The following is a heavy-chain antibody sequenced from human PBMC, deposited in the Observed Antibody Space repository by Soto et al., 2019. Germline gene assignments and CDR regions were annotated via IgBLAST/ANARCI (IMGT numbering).Heavy chain of an antibody. CDR1: GGSISSSNW. CDR2: IFHSGST. V-gene: IGHV4-4*02. Sequence: PSETLSLTCAVSGGSISSSNWWSWVRQPPGKGLEWIGEIFHSGSTNYNPSLESRVTISVDKSKNQFSLKLTSVTAADTAVYYCATYYDSSGYRFDYWGQGALVTVSS. D-gene: IGHD3-22*01. CDR3: ATYYDSSGYRFDY. J-gene: IGHJ4*02.